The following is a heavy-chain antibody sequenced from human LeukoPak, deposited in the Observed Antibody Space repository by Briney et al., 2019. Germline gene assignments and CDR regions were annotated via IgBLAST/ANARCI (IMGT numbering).Heavy chain of an antibody. Sequence: ASVNVSCKSAVYTFTSYDINWVRQATGPGLEWMGWMNPNSGNTGYAQKFQGRVTLTRNTSISTAYMELSSLSSEDTAVYYCARADYSGYDGFDYWGQGTLVTVSS. V-gene: IGHV1-8*01. CDR3: ARADYSGYDGFDY. CDR1: VYTFTSYD. CDR2: MNPNSGNT. J-gene: IGHJ4*02. D-gene: IGHD5-12*01.